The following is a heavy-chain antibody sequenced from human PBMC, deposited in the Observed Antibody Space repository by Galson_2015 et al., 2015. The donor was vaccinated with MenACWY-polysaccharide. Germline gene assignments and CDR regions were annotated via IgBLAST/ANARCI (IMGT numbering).Heavy chain of an antibody. CDR2: IYDSGTT. Sequence: WGWIRQPPGKGLEWIGSIYDSGTTYYNPSLKSRVTISVDTSKNQFSLNVTSVTAADTAVYFCARDSHYYGSGSYGWFDPWGQGILVPVSS. V-gene: IGHV4-39*07. CDR3: ARDSHYYGSGSYGWFDP. D-gene: IGHD3-10*01. J-gene: IGHJ5*02.